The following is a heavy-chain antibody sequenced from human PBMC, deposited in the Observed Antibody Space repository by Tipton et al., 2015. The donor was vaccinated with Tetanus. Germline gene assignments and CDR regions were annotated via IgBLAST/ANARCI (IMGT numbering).Heavy chain of an antibody. CDR2: IYYTGGT. D-gene: IGHD6-19*01. CDR1: GASITSFY. CDR3: ARHVVEAVPRWFDP. J-gene: IGHJ5*02. V-gene: IGHV4-59*08. Sequence: TLSLTCTVSGASITSFYWSWIRQSPGKGLEWLGDIYYTGGTHYNASLKGRLTISIDMSENQSSLTLTSVTGADTAVYYCARHVVEAVPRWFDPWGQGTLVTVSS.